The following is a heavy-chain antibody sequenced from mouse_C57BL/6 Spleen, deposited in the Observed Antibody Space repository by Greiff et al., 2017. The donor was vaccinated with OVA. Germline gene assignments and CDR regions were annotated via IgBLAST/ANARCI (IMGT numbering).Heavy chain of an antibody. V-gene: IGHV1-61*01. CDR3: AREGGNWYFDV. J-gene: IGHJ1*03. CDR2: IYPSDSET. Sequence: VQLQQPGAELVRPGSSVKLSCKASGYTFTSYWMDWVKQRPGQGLEWIGNIYPSDSETHYNQKFKDKATLTVDKSSSTAYMQLSSLTSEDSAVYYCAREGGNWYFDVWGTGTTVTVSS. D-gene: IGHD1-1*02. CDR1: GYTFTSYW.